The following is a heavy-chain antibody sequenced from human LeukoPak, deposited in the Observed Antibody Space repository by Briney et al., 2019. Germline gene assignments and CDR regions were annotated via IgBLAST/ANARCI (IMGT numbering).Heavy chain of an antibody. V-gene: IGHV3-48*04. CDR3: AELGITMIGGV. D-gene: IGHD3-10*02. CDR1: GFSFSTYN. J-gene: IGHJ6*04. Sequence: GGSLRLSCAASGFSFSTYNMNWVRQAPGKGLDWVSYISSSGSTIYYADSVKGRFTISRDNAKNSLYLQMNSLRAEDTAVYYCAELGITMIGGVWGKGTTVTISS. CDR2: ISSSGSTI.